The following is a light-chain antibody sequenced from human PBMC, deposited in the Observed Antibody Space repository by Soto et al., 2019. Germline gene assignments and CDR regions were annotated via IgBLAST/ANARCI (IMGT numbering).Light chain of an antibody. Sequence: EIVLTQSPGTLSLSPGERATLSCRASQSVSSSYLAWYQQKPGQAPRLLIYGASSRATGIPDRFNGSGSGTDFTLTISRLEPEDFAVYYCRHYGSSPGTFGPGTKVDIK. CDR3: RHYGSSPGT. V-gene: IGKV3-20*01. CDR1: QSVSSSY. J-gene: IGKJ3*01. CDR2: GAS.